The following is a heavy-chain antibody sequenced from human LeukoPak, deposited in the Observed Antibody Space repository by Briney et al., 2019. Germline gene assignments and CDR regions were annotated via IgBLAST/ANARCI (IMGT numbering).Heavy chain of an antibody. CDR2: IYYSGST. D-gene: IGHD6-19*01. Sequence: SATLSLTCPVSGGSISSYYWSWIRQPPGTGLEWIGYIYYSGSTNYNPSLKSRVTISVDTSKNQFSLKLSSVTAADTAVYYCARSYSSGWYVPYYFDYWGQGTLVTVSS. V-gene: IGHV4-59*01. CDR3: ARSYSSGWYVPYYFDY. CDR1: GGSISSYY. J-gene: IGHJ4*02.